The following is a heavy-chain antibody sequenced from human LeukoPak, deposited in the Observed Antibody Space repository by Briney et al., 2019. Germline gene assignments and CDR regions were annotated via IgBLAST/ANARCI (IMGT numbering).Heavy chain of an antibody. CDR1: GFTFNDYY. V-gene: IGHV3-11*04. Sequence: PGGSLRLSCSASGFTFNDYYMTWIRQAPGKGLEWVSYISSSGSTIYYADSVKGRFTISRDNAKNSLYLQMNSLRAEDTAVYYCARGDSGSQPSSSDFEYWGQGTLVTVSS. CDR2: ISSSGSTI. CDR3: ARGDSGSQPSSSDFEY. J-gene: IGHJ4*02. D-gene: IGHD1-26*01.